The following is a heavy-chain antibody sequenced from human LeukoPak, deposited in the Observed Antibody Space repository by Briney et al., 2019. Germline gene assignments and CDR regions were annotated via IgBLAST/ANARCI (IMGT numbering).Heavy chain of an antibody. V-gene: IGHV4-59*01. J-gene: IGHJ4*02. Sequence: PSETLSLTCTVSGGSISSYYWSWIRQPPGKGLEWIGYIYHSGSTNYNPSLKSRVTISVDTSKNQFSLKLSSVTAADTAVYYCARSPTYDFWSGYYKGGYYFDYWGQGTLVTVSS. CDR1: GGSISSYY. D-gene: IGHD3-3*01. CDR3: ARSPTYDFWSGYYKGGYYFDY. CDR2: IYHSGST.